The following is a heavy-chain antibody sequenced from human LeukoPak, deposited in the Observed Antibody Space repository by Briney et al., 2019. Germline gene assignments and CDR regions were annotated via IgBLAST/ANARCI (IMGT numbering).Heavy chain of an antibody. Sequence: ASVKVSCKVSGDTLTELSMHWVWQAPGKGLEWMGGFDPEDGETIYAQKFQGRVTMTEDTSTDTDYMELSSLRSEDTAVYYCATLNYYDSSGLVYWGQGTLVTVSS. V-gene: IGHV1-24*01. CDR3: ATLNYYDSSGLVY. CDR2: FDPEDGET. CDR1: GDTLTELS. D-gene: IGHD3-22*01. J-gene: IGHJ4*02.